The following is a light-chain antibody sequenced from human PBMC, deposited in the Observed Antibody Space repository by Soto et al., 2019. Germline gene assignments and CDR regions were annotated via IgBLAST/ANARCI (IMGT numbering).Light chain of an antibody. V-gene: IGKV1-39*01. CDR2: GAS. Sequence: DIQMTQSPSSLSASVGDRVTISCRASQSISSYLNWYQQKPGKDPKLLIYGASSLQSGVPSRFSGSGSGTDFTLTISSLQPEDFATYYCQQSYSTPWTFGQGTKVEIK. CDR3: QQSYSTPWT. CDR1: QSISSY. J-gene: IGKJ1*01.